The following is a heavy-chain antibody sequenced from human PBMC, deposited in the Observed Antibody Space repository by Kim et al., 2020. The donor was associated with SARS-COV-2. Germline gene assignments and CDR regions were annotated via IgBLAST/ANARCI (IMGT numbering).Heavy chain of an antibody. CDR1: GGSISSSNW. Sequence: SETLSLTCAVSGGSISSSNWWSWVRQPPGKGLEWIAEIYHSGSTNYNPSLKSRVTISVDKSKNQFSLKLSSVTAADTAVYYCARDRLLWFGEASPQKRYGMDVWGQGTTVTVSS. CDR2: IYHSGST. J-gene: IGHJ6*02. CDR3: ARDRLLWFGEASPQKRYGMDV. V-gene: IGHV4-4*02. D-gene: IGHD3-10*01.